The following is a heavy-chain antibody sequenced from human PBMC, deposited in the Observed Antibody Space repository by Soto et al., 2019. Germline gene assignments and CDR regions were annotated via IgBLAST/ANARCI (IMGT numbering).Heavy chain of an antibody. CDR1: GFTISGKKY. V-gene: IGHV3-53*01. CDR3: ATWHEREHAYDV. CDR2: LYDLDGS. J-gene: IGHJ3*01. Sequence: DVQLVASGGGLIQPGASLRLSCAAFGFTISGKKYVAWVRQAPGKGLEWVSALYDLDGSFYAASVKGRFTTSSDSSKTTVYLQMNDLRPDDTAVYYCATWHEREHAYDVWGQGTTVTVSS. D-gene: IGHD1-1*01.